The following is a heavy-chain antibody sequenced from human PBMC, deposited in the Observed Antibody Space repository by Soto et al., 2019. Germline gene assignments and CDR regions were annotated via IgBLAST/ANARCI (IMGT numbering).Heavy chain of an antibody. Sequence: GASVKVSCKASGYTFTDYYMHWVRQAPGQGLEWMGWINPNSGGTNYAQNFQGWVTMTRDTSISTAYMELSRLRSDDTAVYYCATGYDFWSGQHHEYYFDYWGQGTLVTVPQ. CDR2: INPNSGGT. CDR3: ATGYDFWSGQHHEYYFDY. V-gene: IGHV1-2*04. D-gene: IGHD3-3*01. J-gene: IGHJ4*02. CDR1: GYTFTDYY.